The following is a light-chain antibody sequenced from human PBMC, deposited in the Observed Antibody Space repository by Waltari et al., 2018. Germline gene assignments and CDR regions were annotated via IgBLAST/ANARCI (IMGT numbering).Light chain of an antibody. J-gene: IGLJ1*01. V-gene: IGLV2-11*01. CDR2: DVY. CDR1: SADIGGYRY. CDR3: CSYAGLGIYV. Sequence: QSALPQPRSVSGSPGHSVTIPCNGTSADIGGYRYVSWYQQHPGKAPKLIIYDVYKRTSGVSDRFFGSKSGNTASLTISGLQSEDEADYYCCSYAGLGIYVFGTGTKVTVL.